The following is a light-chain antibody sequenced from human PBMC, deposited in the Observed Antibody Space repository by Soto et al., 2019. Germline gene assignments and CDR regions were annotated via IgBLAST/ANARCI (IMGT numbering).Light chain of an antibody. V-gene: IGLV2-14*01. Sequence: QSALTQPGSVSGSPGQSITISCTGTSSDIGGYNYVSWYQQHPGKAPKLIISEVSNRPSGISNRFSGSKSGNTASLTISGLQAEDEADYHCRSYTSTDTLVVLGGGTKLTVL. J-gene: IGLJ2*01. CDR3: RSYTSTDTLVV. CDR1: SSDIGGYNY. CDR2: EVS.